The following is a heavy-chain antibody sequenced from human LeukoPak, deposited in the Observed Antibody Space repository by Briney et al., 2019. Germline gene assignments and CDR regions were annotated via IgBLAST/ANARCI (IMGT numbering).Heavy chain of an antibody. V-gene: IGHV4-34*01. J-gene: IGHJ5*02. CDR2: INHSGST. CDR1: GGSFSGYY. Sequence: SETLSLTCAVYGGSFSGYYWSWIRQPPGKGLEWIGEINHSGSTNYNPSLKGRVTISVDTSKNQFSLKLSSVTAADTAVYYCARGGTSYYYDSSGYIDPWGQGTLVTVSS. CDR3: ARGGTSYYYDSSGYIDP. D-gene: IGHD3-22*01.